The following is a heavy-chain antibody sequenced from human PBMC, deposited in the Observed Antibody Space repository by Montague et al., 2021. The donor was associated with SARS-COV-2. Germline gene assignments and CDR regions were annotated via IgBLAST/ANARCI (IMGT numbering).Heavy chain of an antibody. V-gene: IGHV4-39*01. Sequence: SETLSLTCTVSGGSISSSSYYWGWIRQPPGKGLEWIGSIYYSGSTYYNPSLKSRVTISVGTSKNQFSLKLSSVTAADTAVYYCARQSQAEIVLMVYAMGGWFDPWGQGTLVTVSS. CDR1: GGSISSSSYY. D-gene: IGHD2-8*01. CDR2: IYYSGST. CDR3: ARQSQAEIVLMVYAMGGWFDP. J-gene: IGHJ5*02.